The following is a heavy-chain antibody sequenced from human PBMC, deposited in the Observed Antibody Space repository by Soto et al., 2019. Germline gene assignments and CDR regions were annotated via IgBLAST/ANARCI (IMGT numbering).Heavy chain of an antibody. CDR2: IYYSGST. CDR1: GGSISSYY. CDR3: ASMHYGSGNHDR. Sequence: SETLSLTCTVSGGSISSYYWSWIRQPPGKGLEWIGYIYYSGSTNYNPSLKSRVTISVDTSKNQFSLKLSSVTAADTAVYYCASMHYGSGNHDRWGQGILVTVSS. J-gene: IGHJ5*02. V-gene: IGHV4-59*01. D-gene: IGHD3-10*01.